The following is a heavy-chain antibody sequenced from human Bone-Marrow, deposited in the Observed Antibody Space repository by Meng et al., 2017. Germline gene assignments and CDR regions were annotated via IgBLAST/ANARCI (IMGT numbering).Heavy chain of an antibody. CDR3: ARPDQYYYDRSGYLYDAFDI. Sequence: GESLKISCKGSGYSFTSYWIGWVRQMPGKGLEWMRIIYPGDSDTRYSPSFQGQVTISADKSISTAYLQWSSLKASDTAMYYCARPDQYYYDRSGYLYDAFDIWGQGTTVTVSS. D-gene: IGHD3-22*01. V-gene: IGHV5-51*01. CDR2: IYPGDSDT. J-gene: IGHJ3*02. CDR1: GYSFTSYW.